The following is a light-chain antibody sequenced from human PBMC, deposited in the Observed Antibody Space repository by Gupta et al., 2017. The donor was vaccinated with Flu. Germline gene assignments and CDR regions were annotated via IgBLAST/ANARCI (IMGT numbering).Light chain of an antibody. V-gene: IGLV1-44*01. CDR1: SSNIGSNF. Sequence: SSNIGSNFVSWYQQLPGTAPKLLIYGNNQRPSGVPDRVSGSKSGTSAYLAISGLQSEDEAHYYCATWDDSLNGLWVFGGGTKLIVL. CDR2: GNN. J-gene: IGLJ3*02. CDR3: ATWDDSLNGLWV.